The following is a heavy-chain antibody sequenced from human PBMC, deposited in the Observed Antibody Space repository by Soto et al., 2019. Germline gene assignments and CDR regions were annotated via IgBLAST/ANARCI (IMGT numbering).Heavy chain of an antibody. J-gene: IGHJ6*02. D-gene: IGHD4-17*01. CDR3: ARPTVTTSTYYYYGMDV. V-gene: IGHV1-69*12. Sequence: QVQLVQSGAEVKKPGSSVKVSCKASGGTLSSYAISWVRQAPGQGLEWMGGIIPIFGTANYAQKLQGRVTITADESKSTAYMELSSLRSEDTDVYYCARPTVTTSTYYYYGMDVWGQGTTVTVSS. CDR2: IIPIFGTA. CDR1: GGTLSSYA.